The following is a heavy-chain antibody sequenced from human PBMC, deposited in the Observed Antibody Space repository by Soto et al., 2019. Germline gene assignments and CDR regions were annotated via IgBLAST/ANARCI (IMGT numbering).Heavy chain of an antibody. V-gene: IGHV4-59*01. CDR2: IFYSGST. Sequence: QVQLQESGPGLVKPSGTLSLTCTVSGGSISSYYWSWIRQPLGKGLESIGYIFYSGSTNYNPFLKSRVSMAVDSSMNQFSLNLSLVTAADTAVYYCARLGGHYDDFFFDYWGQGPLVSVSS. D-gene: IGHD3-22*01. CDR3: ARLGGHYDDFFFDY. J-gene: IGHJ4*02. CDR1: GGSISSYY.